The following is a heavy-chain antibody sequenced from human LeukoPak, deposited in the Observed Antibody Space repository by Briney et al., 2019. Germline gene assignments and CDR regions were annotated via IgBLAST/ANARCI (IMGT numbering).Heavy chain of an antibody. D-gene: IGHD3-3*01. V-gene: IGHV4-4*07. Sequence: PSETLSLTCTVSGGSISSYYWSWIRQPAGKGLEWVGRIYTSGSTNYNPSLKSRVTMSVDTSKNQFSLKLSSVTAADTAVYYCARGGYYDFWSGYSYYFDYWGQGTLVTVSS. CDR3: ARGGYYDFWSGYSYYFDY. J-gene: IGHJ4*02. CDR2: IYTSGST. CDR1: GGSISSYY.